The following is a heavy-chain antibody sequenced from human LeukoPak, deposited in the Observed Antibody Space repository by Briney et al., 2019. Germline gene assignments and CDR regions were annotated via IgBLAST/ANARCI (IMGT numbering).Heavy chain of an antibody. V-gene: IGHV3-64D*06. CDR2: ISSNGDNT. CDR3: VRGTGY. Sequence: GGSMRLSCSVSGFTFSTYVMHWVRQAPGKGLEYVSAISSNGDNTYYADSVKGRFTISRDNSKNTLYLQMSSLRADDTAVYYCVRGTGYWGQGTLVTVAS. CDR1: GFTFSTYV. J-gene: IGHJ4*02.